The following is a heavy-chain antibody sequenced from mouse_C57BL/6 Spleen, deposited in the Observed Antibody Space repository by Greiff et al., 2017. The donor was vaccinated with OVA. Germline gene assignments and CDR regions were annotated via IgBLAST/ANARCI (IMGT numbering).Heavy chain of an antibody. Sequence: DVMLVESGGGLVKPGGSLKLSCAASGFTFSSYTMSWVRQTPEKRLEWVATISGGGGNTYYPDSVKGRFTISRDNAKNTLYLQMSSLRSEDTALYYCARGIYDGYFTFAYWGQGTLVTVSA. J-gene: IGHJ3*01. CDR3: ARGIYDGYFTFAY. CDR1: GFTFSSYT. D-gene: IGHD2-3*01. V-gene: IGHV5-9*01. CDR2: ISGGGGNT.